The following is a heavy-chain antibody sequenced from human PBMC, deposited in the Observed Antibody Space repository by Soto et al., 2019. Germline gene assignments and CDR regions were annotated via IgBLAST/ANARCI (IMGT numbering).Heavy chain of an antibody. J-gene: IGHJ6*02. D-gene: IGHD2-2*01. V-gene: IGHV4-61*01. CDR1: SGSVSSHSYY. Sequence: PSETLSLTCTVSSGSVSSHSYYWSWIRQPPGKGLEWIGYIYYSGSTYYNPSLKSQVTISVDTSKNQFSLKLRSVTAADTAVYYCARTYCSSASCSGLYYFGTDVWGQGTTVTVSS. CDR3: ARTYCSSASCSGLYYFGTDV. CDR2: IYYSGST.